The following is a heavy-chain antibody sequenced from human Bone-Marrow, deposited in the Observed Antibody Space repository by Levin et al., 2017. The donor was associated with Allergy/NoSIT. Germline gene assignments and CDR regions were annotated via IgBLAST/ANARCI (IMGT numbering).Heavy chain of an antibody. V-gene: IGHV3-30*09. CDR1: GFTFSSYA. CDR2: ISYDGTDE. CDR3: ARSAGGSYPEVDF. D-gene: IGHD1-26*01. Sequence: GGSLRLSCAASGFTFSSYAMHWVRQAPGKGLEWAAVISYDGTDENYADSVKGRFAISRDNSKNTLYLQMNSLRPEDTAVYYCARSAGGSYPEVDFWGQGTLVTVSS. J-gene: IGHJ4*02.